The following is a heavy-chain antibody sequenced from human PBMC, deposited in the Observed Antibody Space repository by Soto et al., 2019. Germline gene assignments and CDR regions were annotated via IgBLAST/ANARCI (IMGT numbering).Heavy chain of an antibody. D-gene: IGHD3-22*01. V-gene: IGHV4-31*03. Sequence: PSETLSLTCTVSGRSISSGGYYWSWIRQHPGKGRQRIGYIYYSGSTYYNPSLKSRVTISVDPSKNQFSVKLSSVTAADTAVYYCARESSYYDSTESGDGMDVWGQGTTVTVSS. CDR3: ARESSYYDSTESGDGMDV. CDR1: GRSISSGGYY. CDR2: IYYSGST. J-gene: IGHJ6*02.